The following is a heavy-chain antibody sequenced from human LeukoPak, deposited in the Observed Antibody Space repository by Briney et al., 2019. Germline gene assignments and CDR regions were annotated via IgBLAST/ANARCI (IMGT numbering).Heavy chain of an antibody. V-gene: IGHV1-69*13. CDR2: IIPIFGTA. D-gene: IGHD3-10*01. J-gene: IGHJ5*02. CDR3: ARDQTRYYGSGTSNWFDP. CDR1: GGTFSSYA. Sequence: SVKVSCKASGGTFSSYAISWVRQAPGQGLEWMGGIIPIFGTANYAQKFQGRVTITADESTSTAYMELSSLRSDDTAVYYCARDQTRYYGSGTSNWFDPWGQGTLVTVSS.